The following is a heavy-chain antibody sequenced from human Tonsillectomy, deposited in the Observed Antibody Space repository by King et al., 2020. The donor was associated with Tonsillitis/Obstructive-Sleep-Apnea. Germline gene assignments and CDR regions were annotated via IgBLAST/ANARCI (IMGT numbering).Heavy chain of an antibody. J-gene: IGHJ4*02. D-gene: IGHD2-15*01. Sequence: QLVQSGGVVVQPGGSLRLPCAASGFTFVEYTMHWVRQAPGKGLEWVSLISCDGGITYYEYSVKGRFTISRDNSKNSLYLQMNSLRTEDTALYYCAKDMVRGYCSGGSCYTYFDYWGQGTLVTVSS. CDR2: ISCDGGIT. CDR3: AKDMVRGYCSGGSCYTYFDY. CDR1: GFTFVEYT. V-gene: IGHV3-43*01.